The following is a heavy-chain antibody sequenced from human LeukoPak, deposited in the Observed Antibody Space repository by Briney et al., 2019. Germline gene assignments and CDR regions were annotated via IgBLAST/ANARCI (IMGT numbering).Heavy chain of an antibody. CDR1: GYTFTGYY. CDR2: INPNSGGT. D-gene: IGHD1-26*01. J-gene: IGHJ5*02. CDR3: ARVFGGSYLAFRWFDP. V-gene: IGHV1-2*02. Sequence: AASVKVSCKASGYTFTGYYMHWVRQAPGQGLEWMGWINPNSGGTNYAQKFQGRVTMTRDTSISTAYMELSRLRSDDTAVYYCARVFGGSYLAFRWFDPWGQGTLVTVSS.